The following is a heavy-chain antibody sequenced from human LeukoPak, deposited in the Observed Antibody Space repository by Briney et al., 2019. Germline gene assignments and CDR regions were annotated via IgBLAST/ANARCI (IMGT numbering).Heavy chain of an antibody. Sequence: GESLKISCKGSGYTFSNYWIAWVRQMPGKGLEWMGIIWPGDSDTTYSPSFQGQVTISADKSISTAYLQWTSLKASDTAMYYCATWNGSGQGFYYWGQGTLVTVSS. V-gene: IGHV5-51*01. CDR2: IWPGDSDT. D-gene: IGHD3-10*01. J-gene: IGHJ4*02. CDR3: ATWNGSGQGFYY. CDR1: GYTFSNYW.